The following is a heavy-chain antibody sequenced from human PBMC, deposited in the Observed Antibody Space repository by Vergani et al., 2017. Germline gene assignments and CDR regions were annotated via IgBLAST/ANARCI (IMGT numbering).Heavy chain of an antibody. V-gene: IGHV4-59*11. D-gene: IGHD2-8*01. CDR1: FDSIRNLY. CDR2: IQYSENT. CDR3: GSDTNSGQRADR. J-gene: IGHJ5*02. Sequence: QVQLQESGPGLLKSSETLSLTCSVSFDSIRNLYCNWIRQPPGKGLGWIGSIQYSENTTYNPSLKSLVTISVETSKDQYYLTLTSVTAADTAVYYCGSDTNSGQRADRWGQGILVTVTS.